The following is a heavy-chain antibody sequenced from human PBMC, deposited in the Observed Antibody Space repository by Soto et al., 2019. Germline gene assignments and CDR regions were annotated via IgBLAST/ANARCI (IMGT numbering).Heavy chain of an antibody. CDR3: AKCGPNYDFWSGYNNWFDP. D-gene: IGHD3-3*01. V-gene: IGHV3-23*01. Sequence: GGSLRLSCAASGFTFSSYAMSWVRQAPGKGLEWVSAISGSGGSTYYADSVKGRFTISRDNSKNTLYLQMNSLRAEDTAVYYCAKCGPNYDFWSGYNNWFDPWGQGTLVTVSS. CDR2: ISGSGGST. J-gene: IGHJ5*02. CDR1: GFTFSSYA.